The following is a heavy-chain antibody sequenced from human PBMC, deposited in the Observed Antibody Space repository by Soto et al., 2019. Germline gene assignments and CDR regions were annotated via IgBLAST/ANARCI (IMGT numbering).Heavy chain of an antibody. J-gene: IGHJ4*02. CDR1: GFSLSTSGVG. CDR2: IYWDDDK. V-gene: IGHV2-5*02. Sequence: SGPTLVNPRQTLTLTCTFSGFSLSTSGVGVGWIRQPPGKALEWLALIYWDDDKRYSPSLKSRLTITKDTSKNQVVLTMTNMDPVDTATYYCAQKHCSSTSCYPYYFDYWGQGTLVTVSS. CDR3: AQKHCSSTSCYPYYFDY. D-gene: IGHD2-2*01.